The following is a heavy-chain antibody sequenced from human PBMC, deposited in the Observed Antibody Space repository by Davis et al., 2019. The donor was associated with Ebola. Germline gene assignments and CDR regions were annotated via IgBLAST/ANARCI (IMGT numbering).Heavy chain of an antibody. CDR1: GFTFSGSA. Sequence: GESLKISCAASGFTFSGSAMHWVRQASGKGLEWVGRIRTKANSYATAYAASVKGRFTISRDDSKNTAYLQMNSLKTEDTAVYYCTRPVEANWFDPWGQGTLVTVSS. CDR2: IRTKANSYAT. J-gene: IGHJ5*02. V-gene: IGHV3-73*01. CDR3: TRPVEANWFDP. D-gene: IGHD4-23*01.